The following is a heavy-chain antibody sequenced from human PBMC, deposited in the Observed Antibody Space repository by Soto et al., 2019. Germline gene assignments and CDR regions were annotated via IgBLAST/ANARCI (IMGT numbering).Heavy chain of an antibody. V-gene: IGHV3-30-3*01. J-gene: IGHJ3*02. CDR3: VTAYTYGPDAFDI. D-gene: IGHD5-18*01. Sequence: QVQLVESGGGVVQPGRSLRLSCAGSGFTFSSYAMHWVRQAPGKGLEWVAVIFHDGSDEYYADSVKGRLTVSRDNSKTGLNRHLSSLKPEDTAVYYCVTAYTYGPDAFDIWGQGTMVTVPT. CDR1: GFTFSSYA. CDR2: IFHDGSDE.